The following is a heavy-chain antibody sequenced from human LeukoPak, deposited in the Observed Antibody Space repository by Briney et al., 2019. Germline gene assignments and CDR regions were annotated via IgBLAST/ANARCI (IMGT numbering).Heavy chain of an antibody. J-gene: IGHJ4*02. D-gene: IGHD3-3*01. Sequence: SETLSLTCTVSGGSISSGSYYWSWIRQPAGKGLEWIGRIYTSGSTNYNPSLKSRVTISVDTSKNQFSLELSSVTAADTAVYYCARRYYDVRTGYYEDFWGQGALVTVSS. CDR3: ARRYYDVRTGYYEDF. CDR2: IYTSGST. V-gene: IGHV4-61*02. CDR1: GGSISSGSYY.